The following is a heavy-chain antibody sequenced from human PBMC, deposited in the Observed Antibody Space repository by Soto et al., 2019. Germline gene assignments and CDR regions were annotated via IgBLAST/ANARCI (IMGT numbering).Heavy chain of an antibody. D-gene: IGHD3-10*01. CDR1: GGTFSSYA. V-gene: IGHV1-69*13. Sequence: GASVKVSCKASGGTFSSYAISWVRQAPGQGLEWMGGIIPIFGTANYAQRFQGRVTITADESTSTAYMELSGLRSEDTAVYYCAHGSGFGELFPVYWGQGTLVTVSS. CDR2: IIPIFGTA. CDR3: AHGSGFGELFPVY. J-gene: IGHJ4*02.